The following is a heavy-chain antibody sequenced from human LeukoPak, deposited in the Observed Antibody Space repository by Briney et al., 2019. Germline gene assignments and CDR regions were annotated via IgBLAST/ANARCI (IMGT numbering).Heavy chain of an antibody. CDR2: ISYDGTNQ. CDR1: GFTFSSYT. Sequence: GGSLRLSCAASGFTFSSYTMYWVRQTPGKGLEWAAVISYDGTNQYYADSVKGRFTTSRDNSKNTLYLEVNSLRAEDTAIYYCARIITLHYYDSSAYSSPFDYWGQGILVTVSS. CDR3: ARIITLHYYDSSAYSSPFDY. D-gene: IGHD3-22*01. V-gene: IGHV3-30*04. J-gene: IGHJ4*02.